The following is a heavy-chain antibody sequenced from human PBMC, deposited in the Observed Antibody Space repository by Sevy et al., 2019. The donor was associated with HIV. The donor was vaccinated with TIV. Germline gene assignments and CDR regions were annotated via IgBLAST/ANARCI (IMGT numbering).Heavy chain of an antibody. CDR1: GFTFSKYS. V-gene: IGHV3-23*01. CDR2: LSFVCGEI. D-gene: IGHD2-8*01. Sequence: GGSLRLSCAASGFTFSKYSMSWVRRPPGKGLEWVSTLSFVCGEINYADSVKGRFTISRDNSKSSVYLQMNNLRPEDTAVYYCAREGCTKPHDYWGQGTLVTVSS. J-gene: IGHJ4*02. CDR3: AREGCTKPHDY.